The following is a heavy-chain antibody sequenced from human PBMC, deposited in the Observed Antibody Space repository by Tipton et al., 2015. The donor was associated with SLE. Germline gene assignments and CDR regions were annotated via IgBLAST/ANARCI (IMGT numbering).Heavy chain of an antibody. CDR1: GGSISSYY. CDR2: IYYSGST. Sequence: TLSLTCTVSGGSISSYYWSWIRQPPGKGLEWIGYIYYSGSTNYNPSLKSRGTISVDTSKNQFSLKLSSVTAADTAVYYCARVRGRGCFQHWGQGTLVTVSS. CDR3: ARVRGRGCFQH. D-gene: IGHD3-10*01. V-gene: IGHV4-59*01. J-gene: IGHJ1*01.